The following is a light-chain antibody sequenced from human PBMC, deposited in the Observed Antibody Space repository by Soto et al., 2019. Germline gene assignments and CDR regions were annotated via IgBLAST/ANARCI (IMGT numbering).Light chain of an antibody. J-gene: IGKJ1*01. V-gene: IGKV1-9*01. Sequence: DIQLTQSPSFLSASVGDRVTITCRASQGISSYLAWYQQKPGKAPKLLIYAASTLQSGVPSRFRGSGSGTEFSLTISSLQPEDFATYYCQQFNSYSRTFVQGTKVEIK. CDR1: QGISSY. CDR2: AAS. CDR3: QQFNSYSRT.